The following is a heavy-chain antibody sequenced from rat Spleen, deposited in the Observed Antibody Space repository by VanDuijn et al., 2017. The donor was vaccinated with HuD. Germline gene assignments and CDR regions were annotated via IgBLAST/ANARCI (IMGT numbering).Heavy chain of an antibody. D-gene: IGHD1-10*01. CDR3: ARTTSWYFDF. V-gene: IGHV5-7*01. CDR1: GFAFSDHY. J-gene: IGHJ1*01. CDR2: ISYDGSST. Sequence: EVQLVESDGGLVHPGRSLKLSCAASGFAFSDHYVAWVRQAPTKGLEWVATISYDGSSTYYRDSVKGRFTISRDNAKSTLYLQMDSLRSEDTATYYCARTTSWYFDFWGPGTMVAVSS.